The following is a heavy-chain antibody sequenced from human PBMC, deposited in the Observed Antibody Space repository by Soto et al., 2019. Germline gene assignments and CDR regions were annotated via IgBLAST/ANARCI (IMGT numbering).Heavy chain of an antibody. V-gene: IGHV1-18*01. J-gene: IGHJ4*02. CDR3: ARDGGYSYGSDY. Sequence: QVQLVQSGAEVKKPGASVKVSCKASGYTFSNYGISWVRQAPGQGLEWMGWISAYNGNTNYAQKLQGRVTMTTDTSTTTVYVELRSLRSDDTAVYYCARDGGYSYGSDYWGQGTLVTVSS. CDR1: GYTFSNYG. D-gene: IGHD5-18*01. CDR2: ISAYNGNT.